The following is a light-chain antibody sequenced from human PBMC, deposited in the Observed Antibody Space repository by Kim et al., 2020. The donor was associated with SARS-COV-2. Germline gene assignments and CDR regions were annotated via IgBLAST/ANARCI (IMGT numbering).Light chain of an antibody. V-gene: IGKV3-20*01. J-gene: IGKJ1*01. Sequence: APGESTAPSSRPSKQDSSSSLAWYQQKPGQAPQLLIYAAASRATGIPDRFSGSGSGTEFTLTISRLQTEDFAAYYCQQYGSAPGTFGQGTKVEIK. CDR2: AAA. CDR1: KQDSSSS. CDR3: QQYGSAPGT.